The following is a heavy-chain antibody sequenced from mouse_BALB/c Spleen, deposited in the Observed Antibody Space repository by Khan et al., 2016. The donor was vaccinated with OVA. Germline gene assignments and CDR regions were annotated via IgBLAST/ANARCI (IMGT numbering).Heavy chain of an antibody. J-gene: IGHJ4*01. CDR3: VRWAMDY. CDR1: GYTFSDYG. CDR2: ISSLAYSI. V-gene: IGHV5-15*02. Sequence: EVELVESGGGLVQPGGSRKLSCAASGYTFSDYGMAWVRQAPGKGPEWVAFISSLAYSIYYSDTVTGRFTISRENSKNTLYLGMSSLGSEDTAMYFCVRWAMDYWGQGTSVTVSS.